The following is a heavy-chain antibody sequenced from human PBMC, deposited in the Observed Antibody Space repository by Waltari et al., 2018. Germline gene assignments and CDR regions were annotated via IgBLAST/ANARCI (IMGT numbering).Heavy chain of an antibody. J-gene: IGHJ3*02. V-gene: IGHV3-21*01. CDR1: GFTFSGYT. Sequence: EVQLVESGGGLVKPGGSLRLPCAASGFTFSGYTMTWVRQAPGKGLEWVSAISSGSTYTYYADSVKGRFTISRDNAKNSLSLEMNSLRAEDTAVYYCASSGKSLVVHPAAFDIWGQGTMVTVSS. D-gene: IGHD2-8*02. CDR3: ASSGKSLVVHPAAFDI. CDR2: ISSGSTYT.